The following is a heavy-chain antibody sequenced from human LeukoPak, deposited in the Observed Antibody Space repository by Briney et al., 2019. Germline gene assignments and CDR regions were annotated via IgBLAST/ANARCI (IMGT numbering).Heavy chain of an antibody. V-gene: IGHV4-38-2*02. CDR1: GYSINTGYF. CDR3: ARDYYDTSTYY. CDR2: MYHNGDT. Sequence: SETLSLTCTVSGYSINTGYFWGWIRQPPGKGLEWIGSMYHNGDTYYNPSLKSRVTFSFDTSKNQFSLKLRSVTAADTATYYCARDYYDTSTYYWGQGILVTVSS. J-gene: IGHJ4*02. D-gene: IGHD3-22*01.